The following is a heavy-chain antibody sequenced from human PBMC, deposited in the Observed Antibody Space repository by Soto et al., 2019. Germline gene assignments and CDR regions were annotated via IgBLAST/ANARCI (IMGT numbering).Heavy chain of an antibody. CDR1: GFTFSSYS. D-gene: IGHD1-1*01. CDR3: AKSLSASPNYFFDS. V-gene: IGHV3-48*04. CDR2: ISSSSSTI. Sequence: GGSLRLSCAASGFTFSSYSMNWVRQAPGKGLEWVSYISSSSSTIYYADSVKGRFTISRDNSNNTLFLQMHSLRADDTAVYYCAKSLSASPNYFFDSWGQGTLVTVSS. J-gene: IGHJ4*02.